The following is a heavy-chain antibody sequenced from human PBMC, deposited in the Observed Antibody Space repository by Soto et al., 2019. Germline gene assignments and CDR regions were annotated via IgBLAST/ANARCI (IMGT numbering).Heavy chain of an antibody. D-gene: IGHD1-26*01. V-gene: IGHV3-9*01. J-gene: IGHJ1*01. CDR1: GFTFDDYA. CDR2: ISWNSGSI. CDR3: AKDTGTLSAGSEYFQH. Sequence: GGSLRLSCAASGFTFDDYAMHWVRQAPGKGLEWVSGISWNSGSIGYADSVKGRFTISRDNAKNSLYLQMNSLRAEDTALYYCAKDTGTLSAGSEYFQHWGQGTLVTVSS.